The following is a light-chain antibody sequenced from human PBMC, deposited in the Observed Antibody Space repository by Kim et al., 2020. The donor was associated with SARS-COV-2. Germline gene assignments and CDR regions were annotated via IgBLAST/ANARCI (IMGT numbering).Light chain of an antibody. CDR3: ATWGNIVNDQV. J-gene: IGLJ3*02. CDR2: KNN. CDR1: SYKMGSKN. V-gene: IGLV1-47*01. Sequence: GSYKMGSKNVSWYQQKPGQAPVVLIYKNNQRASGIPGRFSASNSGTTATLAISGIQAVDEADYYCATWGNIVNDQVFGGGTQVTVL.